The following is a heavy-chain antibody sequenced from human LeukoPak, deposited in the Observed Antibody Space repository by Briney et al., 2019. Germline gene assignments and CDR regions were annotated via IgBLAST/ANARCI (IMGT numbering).Heavy chain of an antibody. CDR2: IYHSGNT. CDR1: GGSISTSSW. V-gene: IGHV4-4*02. D-gene: IGHD4-23*01. Sequence: SGTLSLTCAVSGGSISTSSWWSWVRQPPGKGLEWIGEIYHSGNTNYNPSLKSRVTISVDKSENQFSLKLSSVTAADTAVYYCARDQGGNRFFDYWGQGTLVTVSS. J-gene: IGHJ4*02. CDR3: ARDQGGNRFFDY.